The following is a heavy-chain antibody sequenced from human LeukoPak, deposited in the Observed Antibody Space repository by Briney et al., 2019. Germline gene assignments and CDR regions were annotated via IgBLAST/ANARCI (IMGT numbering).Heavy chain of an antibody. CDR2: INTNTGNP. CDR3: ARISAPSVSYSARHFDY. CDR1: GYTFTSYA. D-gene: IGHD6-13*01. Sequence: GASVKVSCKASGYTFTSYAMNWVRQAPGQGLEWMGWINTNTGNPTYAQGFTGRFVFSLDTSVSTAYLQISSLKAEDTAVYYCARISAPSVSYSARHFDYWGQGTLVTVSS. J-gene: IGHJ4*02. V-gene: IGHV7-4-1*02.